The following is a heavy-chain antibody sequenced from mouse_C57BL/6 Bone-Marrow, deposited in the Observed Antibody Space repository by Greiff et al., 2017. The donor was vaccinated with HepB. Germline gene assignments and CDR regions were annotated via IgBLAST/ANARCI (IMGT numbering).Heavy chain of an antibody. CDR1: GYTFTDYY. J-gene: IGHJ4*01. D-gene: IGHD3-2*02. CDR2: IYPGSGNT. V-gene: IGHV1-76*01. Sequence: VQLQQSGAELVRPGASVKLSCKASGYTFTDYYINWVKQRPGQGLEWIARIYPGSGNTYYNEKFKGKATLTAEKSSSTAYMQLRSLTSEDSAVYFCARSAAQARDYAMDYWGQGTSVTVSS. CDR3: ARSAAQARDYAMDY.